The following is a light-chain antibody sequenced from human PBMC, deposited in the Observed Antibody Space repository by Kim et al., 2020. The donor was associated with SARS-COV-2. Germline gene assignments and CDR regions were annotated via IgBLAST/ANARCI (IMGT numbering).Light chain of an antibody. CDR1: NIQTKN. V-gene: IGLV3-9*01. J-gene: IGLJ3*02. CDR3: QVWDSGTWV. CDR2: KDS. Sequence: SVALGQTARLTCGGNNIQTKNVHWYRQKPGQAPVLVMYKDSKRPSGIPERFSGSNSGNTATLTTTRAQAGDEADYYCQVWDSGTWVFGGGTQLTVL.